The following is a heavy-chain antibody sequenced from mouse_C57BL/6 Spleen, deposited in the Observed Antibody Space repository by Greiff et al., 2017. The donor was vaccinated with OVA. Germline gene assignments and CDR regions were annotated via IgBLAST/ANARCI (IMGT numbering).Heavy chain of an antibody. CDR2: IRLKSDNYAT. D-gene: IGHD4-1*02. J-gene: IGHJ2*01. Sequence: DVMLVESGGGLVQPGGSMKLSCVASGFTFSNYWMNWVRQSPEKGLEWVAQIRLKSDNYATHYAESVKGRFTISRDDSKSSVYLQMNNLRAEDTGIYYCIATGFFDYWGQGTTLTVSS. CDR1: GFTFSNYW. V-gene: IGHV6-3*01. CDR3: IATGFFDY.